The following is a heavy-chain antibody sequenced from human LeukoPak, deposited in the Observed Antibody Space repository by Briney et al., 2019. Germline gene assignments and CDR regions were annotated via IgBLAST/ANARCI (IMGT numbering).Heavy chain of an antibody. D-gene: IGHD6-6*01. CDR2: IIPIFGTA. V-gene: IGHV1-69*13. CDR1: GGTFNSYA. Sequence: SVKVSCKASGGTFNSYAINWVRQAPGQGLEWMGGIIPIFGTATYAQKFQGGVTITADEFTSTVYMELSSLRAADTAVYYCARDKGTSYLSSFDYWGQGTLVTVSS. CDR3: ARDKGTSYLSSFDY. J-gene: IGHJ4*02.